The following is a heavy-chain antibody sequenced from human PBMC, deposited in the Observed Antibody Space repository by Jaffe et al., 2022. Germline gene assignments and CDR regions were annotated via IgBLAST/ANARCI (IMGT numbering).Heavy chain of an antibody. CDR1: GYTFTGYY. CDR3: ASLLGYCSSTSCYDAFDI. D-gene: IGHD2-2*01. CDR2: INPNSGGT. V-gene: IGHV1-2*06. Sequence: QVQLVQSGAEVKKPGASVKVSCKASGYTFTGYYMHWVRQAPGQGLEWMGRINPNSGGTNYAQKFQGRVTMTRDTSISTAYMELSRLRSDDTAVYYCASLLGYCSSTSCYDAFDIWGQGTMVTVSS. J-gene: IGHJ3*02.